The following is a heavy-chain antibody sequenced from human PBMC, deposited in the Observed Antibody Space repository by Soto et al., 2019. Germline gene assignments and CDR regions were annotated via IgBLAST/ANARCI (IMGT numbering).Heavy chain of an antibody. Sequence: EVQLVESGGGVVRPGGSLRLSCAASGFTFADYGMSWVRQAPGKGLEWVSGIRWNGATTGYADSVKGRFAMSRDNDKNSLDLQMRSLRVEDTAVYHCSRGWKGQYFDYWGQGILVTVSS. J-gene: IGHJ4*02. D-gene: IGHD1-1*01. CDR2: IRWNGATT. CDR1: GFTFADYG. V-gene: IGHV3-20*01. CDR3: SRGWKGQYFDY.